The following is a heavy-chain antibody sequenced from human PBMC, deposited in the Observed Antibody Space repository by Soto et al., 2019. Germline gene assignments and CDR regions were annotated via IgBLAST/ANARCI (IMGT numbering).Heavy chain of an antibody. Sequence: QVRLQESGPGLVKPSQTLSLTCTVSGGSITSGGYYWSWIRQHPGKGLEWIGYIYYTGSTYYNSSLKSRVTISVDTSKNQFSLKLNSVIAADTAVYFCARAKGPLSDWGQGTLVTVSS. J-gene: IGHJ4*02. CDR3: ARAKGPLSD. CDR2: IYYTGST. CDR1: GGSITSGGYY. V-gene: IGHV4-31*03.